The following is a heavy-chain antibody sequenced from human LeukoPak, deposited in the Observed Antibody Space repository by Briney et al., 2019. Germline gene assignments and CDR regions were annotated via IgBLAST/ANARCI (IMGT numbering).Heavy chain of an antibody. CDR2: ISGSGGST. CDR3: AKDSGSYYYFDY. D-gene: IGHD1-26*01. V-gene: IGHV3-23*01. J-gene: IGHJ4*02. CDR1: GFTFSSYA. Sequence: GGSLRLSCADSGFTFSSYAMSWVRQAPGKGLEWVSAISGSGGSTYYADSVKGRFTISRDNSKNTLYLQMNSLRAEDTAVYYCAKDSGSYYYFDYWGQGTLVTVSS.